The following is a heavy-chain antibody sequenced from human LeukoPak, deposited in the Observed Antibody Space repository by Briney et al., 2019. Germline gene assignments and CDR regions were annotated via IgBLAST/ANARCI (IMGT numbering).Heavy chain of an antibody. D-gene: IGHD3-16*01. CDR2: IYYSGST. CDR3: ARALHEGACDY. Sequence: PSQTLSLTCTVSGGSISSGDYYWSWIRQPPGKGLEWIGYIYYSGSTYYHPSLKSRVTISVDTSKNQFSLKLSSVTAADTAVYYCARALHEGACDYWGQGTLVTVSS. V-gene: IGHV4-30-4*01. J-gene: IGHJ4*02. CDR1: GGSISSGDYY.